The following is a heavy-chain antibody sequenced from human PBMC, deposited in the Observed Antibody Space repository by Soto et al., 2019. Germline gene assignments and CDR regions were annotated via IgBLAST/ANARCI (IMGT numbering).Heavy chain of an antibody. CDR3: ARGVTSGSNYYYYYGMDV. CDR2: IYYSGST. J-gene: IGHJ6*02. CDR1: GGSISGYY. Sequence: SETLSLTCAVSGGSISGYYWSWIRQPPGKGLEWIGYIYYSGSTNYNPSLKSRVTISVDTSISTAYMELSRLRSDDTAVYYCARGVTSGSNYYYYYGMDVWGQGTTVTVSS. D-gene: IGHD2-2*01. V-gene: IGHV4-59*01.